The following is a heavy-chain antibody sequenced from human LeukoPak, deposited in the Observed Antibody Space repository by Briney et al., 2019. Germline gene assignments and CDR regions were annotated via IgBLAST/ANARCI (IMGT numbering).Heavy chain of an antibody. V-gene: IGHV3-30*04. CDR1: GFTFSSYA. J-gene: IGHJ3*02. CDR3: AKIPSLHSSGWYKDMDAFDI. CDR2: ISYDGSNK. D-gene: IGHD6-19*01. Sequence: PGGSLRLSCAASGFTFSSYAMHWVRQAPGKGLEWVAVISYDGSNKYYADSVKGRFTISRDNSKNTLYLQMNSLRAEDTAVYYCAKIPSLHSSGWYKDMDAFDIWGQGTMVTVSS.